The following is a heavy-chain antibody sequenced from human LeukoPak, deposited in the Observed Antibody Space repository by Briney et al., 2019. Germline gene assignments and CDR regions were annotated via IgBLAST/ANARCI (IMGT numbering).Heavy chain of an antibody. J-gene: IGHJ4*02. CDR1: GGSISSGGYY. CDR2: IYYSGST. CDR3: ARESHYYDSSGYSYYFDY. D-gene: IGHD3-22*01. V-gene: IGHV4-31*03. Sequence: SETLSLTCTVSGGSISSGGYYWSWIRQHPGKGLEWIGYIYYSGSTYYNPSLKSRVATSVDTSKNQFSLKRSSVTAADTAVYYCARESHYYDSSGYSYYFDYWGQGTLVTVSS.